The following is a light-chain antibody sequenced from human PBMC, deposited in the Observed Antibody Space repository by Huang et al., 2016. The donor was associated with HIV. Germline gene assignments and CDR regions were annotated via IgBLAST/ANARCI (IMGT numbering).Light chain of an antibody. CDR2: GVS. V-gene: IGKV3-20*01. Sequence: EIVLTQSPGTLSLSPGDRATLSCRASQSVTNNYLAWYQQRPGQAPRLLIHGVSTRATGSPDRFSGSGSGTDFTLTINSLDPEDFAVYYCQHYVTSPFTFGQGTKLEI. CDR1: QSVTNNY. J-gene: IGKJ2*01. CDR3: QHYVTSPFT.